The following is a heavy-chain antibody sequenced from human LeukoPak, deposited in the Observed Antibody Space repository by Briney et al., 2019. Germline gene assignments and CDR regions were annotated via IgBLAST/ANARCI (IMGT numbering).Heavy chain of an antibody. CDR3: AMAAFDI. V-gene: IGHV3-30*03. CDR2: ISYDGSNK. Sequence: GGSLRLSCAASGFTFSSYGMHWVRQAPGKELEWVAVISYDGSNKHYADSVKGRFTISRDNSKNTLYLQMNSLRAEDTAVYYCAMAAFDIWGQGTMVTVSS. J-gene: IGHJ3*02. CDR1: GFTFSSYG.